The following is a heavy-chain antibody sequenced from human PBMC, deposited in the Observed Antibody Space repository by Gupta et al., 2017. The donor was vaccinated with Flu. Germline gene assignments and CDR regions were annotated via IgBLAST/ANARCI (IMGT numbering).Heavy chain of an antibody. CDR1: GFSLSTSGVG. CDR2: IYWDDDK. D-gene: IGHD6-13*01. V-gene: IGHV2-5*02. Sequence: QITLKESGPTLVKPTQTLTLTCTFSGFSLSTSGVGVGWIRQPPGKALEWLALIYWDDDKRYSPSLKSRLTVNKDTSKNQVVLTMTNMEPADTATYYCAHRRGSSSYFQHGGQGTLVTVSS. CDR3: AHRRGSSSYFQH. J-gene: IGHJ1*01.